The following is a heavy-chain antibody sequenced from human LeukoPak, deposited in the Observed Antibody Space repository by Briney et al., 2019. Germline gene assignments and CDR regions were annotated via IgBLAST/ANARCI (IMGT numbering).Heavy chain of an antibody. Sequence: ASVKVSCKVSGYTLTELSMHWVRQAPGKGLEWMGGFDPEEGETIYAQKFQGRVTMTEDTSTDTAYMELSSLRSEDTAVYYCATEELERGWAYFDYWGQGTLVTVSS. CDR1: GYTLTELS. V-gene: IGHV1-24*01. J-gene: IGHJ4*02. CDR2: FDPEEGET. CDR3: ATEELERGWAYFDY. D-gene: IGHD1-1*01.